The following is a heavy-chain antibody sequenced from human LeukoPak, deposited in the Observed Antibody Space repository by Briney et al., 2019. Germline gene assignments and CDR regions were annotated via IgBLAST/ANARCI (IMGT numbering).Heavy chain of an antibody. CDR3: ARGGVVVPRDYFDY. D-gene: IGHD2-2*01. CDR1: GYTFTSYA. Sequence: ASVKVSCKASGYTFTSYAMHWVRQAPGQRLEWMGWSNAGNGNTKYSQEFQGRVTITRDTSASTAYMELRSLRSDDTAVYYCARGGVVVPRDYFDYWGQGTLVTVSS. J-gene: IGHJ4*02. V-gene: IGHV1-3*02. CDR2: SNAGNGNT.